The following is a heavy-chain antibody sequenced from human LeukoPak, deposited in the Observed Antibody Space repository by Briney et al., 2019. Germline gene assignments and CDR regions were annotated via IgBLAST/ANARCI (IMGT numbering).Heavy chain of an antibody. CDR3: AKWGFGSGSSHGY. V-gene: IGHV5-51*01. CDR2: IYPGDSDT. J-gene: IGHJ4*02. Sequence: GESLKISCKGSGYNFTNYWIGWVRQMPGKGLEGMGIIYPGDSDTRYSPSFQGQVTISADKSISTAYLQWSSLKASDTAMYYCAKWGFGSGSSHGYWGQGTLVTVSS. CDR1: GYNFTNYW. D-gene: IGHD3-10*01.